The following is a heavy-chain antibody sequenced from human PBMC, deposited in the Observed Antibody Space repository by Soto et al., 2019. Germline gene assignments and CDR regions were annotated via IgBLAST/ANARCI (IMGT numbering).Heavy chain of an antibody. Sequence: VKVSCKASGYTFTGNYIHWVRQAPGQGLEWMGWVNPDNGGTTSAEKFQGRVTMTRDTSVTTAYMELYRLTSDDTAVYYCARDPRPPSGWLGFWEYGMDVWGQGTTVTVSS. CDR3: ARDPRPPSGWLGFWEYGMDV. CDR2: VNPDNGGT. D-gene: IGHD3-3*01. J-gene: IGHJ6*02. CDR1: GYTFTGNY. V-gene: IGHV1-2*02.